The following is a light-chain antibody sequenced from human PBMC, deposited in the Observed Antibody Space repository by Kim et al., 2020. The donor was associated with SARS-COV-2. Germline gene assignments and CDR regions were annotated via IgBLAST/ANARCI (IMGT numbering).Light chain of an antibody. CDR2: YDT. J-gene: IGLJ2*01. CDR1: KIGSKS. V-gene: IGLV3-21*04. CDR3: QMWDLYAMF. Sequence: SYELTQPPSVSVAPGKTASITCGGNKIGSKSVHWYQQRSGQAPVLVMYYDTDRPSGIPERFSGSNSGDTATLTISRVEAEDEADYFCQMWDLYAMFFGGGTQLTVL.